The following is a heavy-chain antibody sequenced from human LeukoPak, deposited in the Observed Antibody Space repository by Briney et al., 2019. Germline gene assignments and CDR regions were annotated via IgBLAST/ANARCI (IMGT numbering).Heavy chain of an antibody. CDR2: VSGDGQRT. V-gene: IGHV3-23*01. Sequence: PEGSLRVSCAGSGFTFNNYALNWVRQAPGKGLQWVAAVSGDGQRTFYADSVKGRFTIFRDNSMNTLSLQMNSLRADDTALYYCAKEQDNLLLLSHFDAWGQGILVTVSA. CDR1: GFTFNNYA. CDR3: AKEQDNLLLLSHFDA. J-gene: IGHJ4*02. D-gene: IGHD1-14*01.